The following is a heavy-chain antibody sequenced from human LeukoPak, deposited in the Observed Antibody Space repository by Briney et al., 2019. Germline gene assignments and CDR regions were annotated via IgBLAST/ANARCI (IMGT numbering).Heavy chain of an antibody. V-gene: IGHV3-13*01. J-gene: IGHJ4*02. CDR2: VSAGHHA. CDR1: GFTLGGHD. CDR3: VREARGYHYTYFDY. Sequence: GGSPRLSCTASGFTLGGHDMHWVRQTTGDGLEWVAAVSAGHHAFYAGSVKGRFTVSREDAKNSLYLQMNSLRAGDTAVYYCVREARGYHYTYFDYWGQGSLVTVSS. D-gene: IGHD5-18*01.